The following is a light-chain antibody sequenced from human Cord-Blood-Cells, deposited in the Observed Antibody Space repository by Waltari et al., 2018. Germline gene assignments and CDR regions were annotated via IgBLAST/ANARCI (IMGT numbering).Light chain of an antibody. V-gene: IGLV1-40*01. CDR3: QSYDSSLSGYV. Sequence: QSLLPRRPSVSGAPGPGVTISCTGSSSNNGACYDVHCYQQLPGTAPKPLIYRTSTRPAGVPDRFSGSKSGTAASRAIPGLQAEEEADYYCQSYDSSLSGYVFGTGTKVTVL. CDR2: RTS. CDR1: SSNNGACYD. J-gene: IGLJ1*01.